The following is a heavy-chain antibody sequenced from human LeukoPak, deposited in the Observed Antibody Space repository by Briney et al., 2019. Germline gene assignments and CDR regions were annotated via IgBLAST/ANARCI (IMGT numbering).Heavy chain of an antibody. CDR3: ARAGSHWHYVY. CDR2: IKQDGSER. CDR1: GFTFSGFS. V-gene: IGHV3-7*01. D-gene: IGHD3-10*01. J-gene: IGHJ4*02. Sequence: GGSLRLSCAASGFTFSGFSMSWVRQSPTKGLERVANIKQDGSERYYVDSVKGRFTISRDNAKNSLSLQMNNLRVEDTAVYYCARAGSHWHYVYWGQGTVVTVSS.